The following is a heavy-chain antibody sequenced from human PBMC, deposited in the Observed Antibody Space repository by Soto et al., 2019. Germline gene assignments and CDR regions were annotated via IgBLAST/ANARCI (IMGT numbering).Heavy chain of an antibody. Sequence: PSETLSLTSAFSGGSISSGGYCWSWIRQPPGKGLEWIGYIYHSGGTYYNPSLKSRVTISVDRSKNQFSLKLSSVTAADTAVYYCARAVGGCSGGSCHLDYWGQGTLVTVSS. V-gene: IGHV4-30-2*01. CDR3: ARAVGGCSGGSCHLDY. J-gene: IGHJ4*02. CDR2: IYHSGGT. CDR1: GGSISSGGYC. D-gene: IGHD2-15*01.